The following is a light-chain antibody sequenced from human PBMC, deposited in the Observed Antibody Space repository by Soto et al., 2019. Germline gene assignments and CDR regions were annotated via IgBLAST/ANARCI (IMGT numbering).Light chain of an antibody. J-gene: IGLJ1*01. CDR3: GTWDSSLSAFV. CDR1: GSNIGNNY. Sequence: QSVLTQPPSVSAAPGQKVTITCSGSGSNIGNNYVSWYQQLPGTAPKLLIYDNNKRPSGIPDRFSGSKSGTSATLGITGLQTRDEADYYCGTWDSSLSAFVFGIGTKVTVL. V-gene: IGLV1-51*01. CDR2: DNN.